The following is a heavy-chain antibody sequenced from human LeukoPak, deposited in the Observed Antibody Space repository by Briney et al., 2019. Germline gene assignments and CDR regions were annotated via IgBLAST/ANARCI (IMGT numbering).Heavy chain of an antibody. V-gene: IGHV4-30-2*01. CDR2: IYHSGST. D-gene: IGHD5-12*01. CDR3: ARYHSGCDFFDY. CDR1: GGSISSGGYS. Sequence: SQTLSLTCAVSGGSISSGGYSWSWIRQPPGKGLEWIGYIYHSGSTYYNPSLKSRVTISVDRSKNQFSLKLSSVTAADTAVYYCARYHSGCDFFDYWGQGTLVTVSS. J-gene: IGHJ4*02.